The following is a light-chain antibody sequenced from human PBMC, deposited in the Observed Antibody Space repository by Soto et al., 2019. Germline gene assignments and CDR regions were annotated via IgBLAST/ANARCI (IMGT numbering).Light chain of an antibody. CDR3: QQYNSYSVT. CDR2: KAS. J-gene: IGKJ5*01. V-gene: IGKV1-5*03. CDR1: QTISSW. Sequence: FQLPNFVSPFFDSVLTRVTIICRASQTISSWLAWYQQKPGKAPKLLIYKASTLKSGVPSRFSGSGSGTEFTLTISSLQPDDFATYYCQQYNSYSVTFGQGTRLEIK.